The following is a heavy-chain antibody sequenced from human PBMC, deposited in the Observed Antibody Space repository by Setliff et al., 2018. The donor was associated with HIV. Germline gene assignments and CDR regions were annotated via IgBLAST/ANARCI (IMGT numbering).Heavy chain of an antibody. V-gene: IGHV1-8*03. CDR2: MDPNNGHT. Sequence: GASVKVSCKASGYIFTSYDVNWVRQAPGQGLEWMGWMDPNNGHTTYAQNFQGRVTITRDTSVGTAYMELSSLRSEDTAVYYCARALRGFHGSGTQFCYYSDVWGKGTTVTVSS. CDR1: GYIFTSYD. CDR3: ARALRGFHGSGTQFCYYSDV. D-gene: IGHD3-10*01. J-gene: IGHJ6*03.